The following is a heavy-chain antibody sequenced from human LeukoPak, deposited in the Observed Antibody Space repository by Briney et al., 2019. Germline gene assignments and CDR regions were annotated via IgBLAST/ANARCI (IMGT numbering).Heavy chain of an antibody. D-gene: IGHD4-17*01. J-gene: IGHJ3*02. V-gene: IGHV3-74*01. CDR2: INSDGSST. CDR1: GFTFDDYA. CDR3: ARGFTVTTYARGAFDI. Sequence: GGSLRLSCAASGFTFDDYAMHWVRQAPGKGLVWVSRINSDGSSTSYADSVKGRFTISRDNAKNTLYLQMNSLRAEDTAVYYCARGFTVTTYARGAFDIWGQGTMVTVSS.